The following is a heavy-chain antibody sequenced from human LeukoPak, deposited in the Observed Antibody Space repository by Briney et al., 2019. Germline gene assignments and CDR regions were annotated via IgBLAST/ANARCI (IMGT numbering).Heavy chain of an antibody. V-gene: IGHV1-46*01. CDR2: INPSGTGT. Sequence: ASVKVSCKASGYTITNNYMHWVRQAPGQGLEWMGVINPSGTGTSYAQKFQGRVTMTRDTSITTAYMELSRLTSDDTAVYYCARVKGRVSGVITTKERYFDYWGQGTLVTVSS. J-gene: IGHJ4*02. CDR1: GYTITNNY. D-gene: IGHD3-10*01. CDR3: ARVKGRVSGVITTKERYFDY.